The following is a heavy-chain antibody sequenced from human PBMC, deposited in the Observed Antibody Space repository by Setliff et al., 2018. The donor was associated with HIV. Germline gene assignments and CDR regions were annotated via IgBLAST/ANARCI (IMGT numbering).Heavy chain of an antibody. D-gene: IGHD4-17*01. J-gene: IGHJ2*01. Sequence: SETLSLTCTVSGGDYCWGWIRQPPGEGLEWIASINYSGNTYYNPSLKSRVTISVDTSKNQFSLRLSSVTAADTAVYYCARQLGVTTVTKRYFDLWGRGTLVTVSS. CDR1: GGDYC. CDR2: INYSGNT. CDR3: ARQLGVTTVTKRYFDL. V-gene: IGHV4-39*01.